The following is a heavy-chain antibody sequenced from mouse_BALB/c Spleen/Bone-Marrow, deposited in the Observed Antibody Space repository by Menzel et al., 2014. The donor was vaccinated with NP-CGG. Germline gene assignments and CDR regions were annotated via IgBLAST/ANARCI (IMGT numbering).Heavy chain of an antibody. J-gene: IGHJ4*01. CDR1: GFTFSSYG. CDR2: ISSGGSYT. V-gene: IGHV5-6*01. CDR3: ARRRDYYAMDY. Sequence: EAHLVESGGDLVKPGGSLKLSCAASGFTFSSYGMSWVRQTPDKRLEWVATISSGGSYTYYPDSVKGRFTISRDNAKNTLYLQMSSLKSEDTAMYYCARRRDYYAMDYWGQGTSVTVSS.